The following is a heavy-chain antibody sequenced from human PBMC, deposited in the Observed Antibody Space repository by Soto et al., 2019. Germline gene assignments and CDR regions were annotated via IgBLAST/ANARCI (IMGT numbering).Heavy chain of an antibody. V-gene: IGHV3-48*03. CDR1: GFTFSIYE. Sequence: GESLKSSCAASGFTFSIYEMNWVHQGPWKGLEWVSYISSSGSTIYYADSVKGRFTISRDNAKNSLYLQMNSLRAEDTAVYYCARSPSRYYYDSSGYLGAFDIWGQGTMVTVS. CDR3: ARSPSRYYYDSSGYLGAFDI. J-gene: IGHJ3*02. D-gene: IGHD3-22*01. CDR2: ISSSGSTI.